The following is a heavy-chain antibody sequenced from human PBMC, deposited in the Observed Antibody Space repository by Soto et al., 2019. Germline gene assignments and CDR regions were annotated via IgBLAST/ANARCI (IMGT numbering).Heavy chain of an antibody. J-gene: IGHJ5*02. CDR2: TCYRSQWYN. Sequence: LSQTLSLTCAISGDSVSSNSAAWNWIRQSPSRGLEWLGRTCYRSQWYNDYAVSVKSRITIIPDTSKNQFSLQLNSVTPEDTAVYYCAAEFGVAGTGNWFDPWGQGTLVTVSS. CDR1: GDSVSSNSAA. D-gene: IGHD3-3*01. V-gene: IGHV6-1*01. CDR3: AAEFGVAGTGNWFDP.